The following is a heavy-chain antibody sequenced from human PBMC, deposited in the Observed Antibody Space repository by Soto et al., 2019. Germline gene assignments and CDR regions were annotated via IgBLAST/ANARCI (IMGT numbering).Heavy chain of an antibody. Sequence: QVQLQESGPGLVKPSQTLSLTCTVSGGSISSGGYYWSWIRQHPGKGLEWIGYIYYSGSTYSNPSRKSRVTISVNTSNNQFSLKLSSVTAADTAVYYCARSPSPDYYDSSEAFDIWGQGTMVTVSS. CDR1: GGSISSGGYY. CDR3: ARSPSPDYYDSSEAFDI. D-gene: IGHD3-22*01. V-gene: IGHV4-31*03. CDR2: IYYSGST. J-gene: IGHJ3*02.